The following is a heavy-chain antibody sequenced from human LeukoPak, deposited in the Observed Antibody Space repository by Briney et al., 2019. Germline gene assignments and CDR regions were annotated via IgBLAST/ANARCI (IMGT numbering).Heavy chain of an antibody. D-gene: IGHD5-18*01. CDR1: GFTFSSNW. J-gene: IGHJ4*02. CDR2: IKIEGSEK. Sequence: GGSLRLSCAASGFTFSSNWKCWVCQAQGQGEGREANIKIEGSEKSYVASVKGRITISRENNKNSPYLQMNSLRAEDASVYYCARRSSKGQLWLREYYFDYWGQGTLVTVSS. V-gene: IGHV3-7*01. CDR3: ARRSSKGQLWLREYYFDY.